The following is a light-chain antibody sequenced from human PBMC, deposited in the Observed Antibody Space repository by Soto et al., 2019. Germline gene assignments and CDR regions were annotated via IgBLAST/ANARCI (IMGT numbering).Light chain of an antibody. V-gene: IGKV4-1*01. CDR1: QTVLSSSKNF. CDR3: QQYYNSPIT. CDR2: WAS. Sequence: DIVMTQSPDSLAVSLGERTTISCKSSQTVLSSSKNFLAWYQQKPGQPPKLLIYWASTRESGVPDRFSGSGSGTDSTLTISSLQADDVALYYCQQYYNSPITFGQGTRLEIK. J-gene: IGKJ5*01.